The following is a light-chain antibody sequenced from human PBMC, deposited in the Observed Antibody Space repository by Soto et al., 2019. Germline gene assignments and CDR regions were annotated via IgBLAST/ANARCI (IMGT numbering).Light chain of an antibody. CDR1: QSVSRN. V-gene: IGKV3-15*01. Sequence: EIVMTQSPATLSVSPGERATVSCRASQSVSRNLAWYQQKPGHAPRLLIDGASTRATGIPVRFSGGGSGTEFTLTISSLQSEDFAVYYCQHYNNWPPWTFGQGTRVEIK. CDR2: GAS. CDR3: QHYNNWPPWT. J-gene: IGKJ1*01.